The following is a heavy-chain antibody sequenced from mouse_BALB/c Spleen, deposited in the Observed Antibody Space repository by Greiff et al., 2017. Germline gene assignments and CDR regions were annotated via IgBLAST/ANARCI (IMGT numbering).Heavy chain of an antibody. D-gene: IGHD2-4*01. CDR3: ARKGVYDYVDY. V-gene: IGHV5-12-1*01. CDR1: GFAFSSYD. Sequence: EVMLVESGGGLVKPGGSLKLSCAASGFAFSSYDMSWVRQTPEKRLEWVAYISSGGGSTYYPDTVKGRFTISRDNAKNTLYLQMSSLKSEDTAMYYCARKGVYDYVDYWGQGTTLTVSS. CDR2: ISSGGGST. J-gene: IGHJ2*01.